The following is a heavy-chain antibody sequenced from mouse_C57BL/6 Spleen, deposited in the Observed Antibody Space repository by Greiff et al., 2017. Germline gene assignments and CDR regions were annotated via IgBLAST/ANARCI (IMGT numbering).Heavy chain of an antibody. J-gene: IGHJ4*01. CDR3: AGYYGSSRYYYAMDY. D-gene: IGHD1-1*01. CDR2: INPNNGGT. Sequence: VQLQQSGPELVKPGASVKISCKASGYTFTDYYMNWVKQSHGKSLEWIGDINPNNGGTSYNQKFKGKATLTVDKSSSTAYMELRSLTSEDSAIYYCAGYYGSSRYYYAMDYWGQGTSVTVSS. CDR1: GYTFTDYY. V-gene: IGHV1-26*01.